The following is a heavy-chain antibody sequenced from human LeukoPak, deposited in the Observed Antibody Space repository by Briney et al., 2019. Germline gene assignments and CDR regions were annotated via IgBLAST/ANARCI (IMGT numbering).Heavy chain of an antibody. CDR1: GGSFSGYY. Sequence: PSETLSLTCAVYGGSFSGYYWSWIRQPPGKGMEWIGEINHSGSTNYNPSLKSRVTISVDTSKNQFSLKLSSVTAADTAVYYCAREGTTGWAFWGQGTQVTVSS. CDR2: INHSGST. D-gene: IGHD1-1*01. CDR3: AREGTTGWAF. J-gene: IGHJ4*02. V-gene: IGHV4-34*01.